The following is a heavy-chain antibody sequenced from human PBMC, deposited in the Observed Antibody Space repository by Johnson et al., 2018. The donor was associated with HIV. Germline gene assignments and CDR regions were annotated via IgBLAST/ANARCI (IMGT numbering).Heavy chain of an antibody. D-gene: IGHD6-6*01. Sequence: QLVESGGGVVQPGRSLRLSCAASQFTFSSYYMNCVRQAPGNALELVGQVNPNGGGTYLIDSGKDRFNTSRDNAKNTLHLQMNSLRAEDTAVYYCARVPPPPEYSSSGDAFDIWGQGTMVTVST. CDR1: QFTFSSYY. J-gene: IGHJ3*02. CDR3: ARVPPPPEYSSSGDAFDI. V-gene: IGHV3-25*04. CDR2: VNPNGGGT.